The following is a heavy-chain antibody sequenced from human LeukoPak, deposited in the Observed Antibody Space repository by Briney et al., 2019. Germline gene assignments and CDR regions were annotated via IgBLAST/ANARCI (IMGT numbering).Heavy chain of an antibody. Sequence: GGSLGLPCSASGFPFSSYAMHWVRQAPGKGLEYVSAISDSGGSTYYADSVKGRFTISRDNSKNTLYLQMSSLRAEDTAVYFCVRGYSFGPYGMDVWGQGTTVTVSS. CDR3: VRGYSFGPYGMDV. J-gene: IGHJ6*02. CDR1: GFPFSSYA. D-gene: IGHD2-15*01. V-gene: IGHV3-64D*09. CDR2: ISDSGGST.